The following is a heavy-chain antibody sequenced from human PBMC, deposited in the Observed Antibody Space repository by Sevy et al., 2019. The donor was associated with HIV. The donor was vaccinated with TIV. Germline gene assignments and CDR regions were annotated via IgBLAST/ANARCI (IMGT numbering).Heavy chain of an antibody. Sequence: GGSLRLSCAAAGLTLSSQWMHWVRQAPGKGLVWVSRINSDGTNTNYADSVKGRFTISRDDAKNTVYLQMNSLRVDDTALYYCSRSLAGTRNAFDLWGQGTVVTVSS. CDR2: INSDGTNT. CDR1: GLTLSSQW. CDR3: SRSLAGTRNAFDL. D-gene: IGHD2-15*01. V-gene: IGHV3-74*01. J-gene: IGHJ3*01.